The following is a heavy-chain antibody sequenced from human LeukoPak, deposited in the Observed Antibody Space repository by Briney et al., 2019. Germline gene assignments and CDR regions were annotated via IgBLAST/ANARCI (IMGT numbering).Heavy chain of an antibody. Sequence: PSETLSLTCTVSGGSISSSSYYWGWIRQPPGKGLEWIGSIYYSGSTYYNPSLKSRVTISVDTSKNQFSLKLSSVTAADTAAYYCARQGYYGSGSYYIRPYYYYYMDVWGKGTTVTISS. CDR2: IYYSGST. CDR1: GGSISSSSYY. D-gene: IGHD3-10*01. V-gene: IGHV4-39*01. J-gene: IGHJ6*03. CDR3: ARQGYYGSGSYYIRPYYYYYMDV.